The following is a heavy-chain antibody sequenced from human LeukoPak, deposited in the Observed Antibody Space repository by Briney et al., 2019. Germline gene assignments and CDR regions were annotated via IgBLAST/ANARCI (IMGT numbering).Heavy chain of an antibody. CDR2: INHSGST. CDR1: GGSTSSSSYY. Sequence: PSETLSLTCTVSGGSTSSSSYYWGWIRQPPGKGLEWIGEINHSGSTNYNPSLKSRVTISVATSKNQFSLKLISVTAADTAVYYCARVRCYGDYYYMDVWGKGTTVTVSS. CDR3: ARVRCYGDYYYMDV. J-gene: IGHJ6*03. D-gene: IGHD4-17*01. V-gene: IGHV4-39*07.